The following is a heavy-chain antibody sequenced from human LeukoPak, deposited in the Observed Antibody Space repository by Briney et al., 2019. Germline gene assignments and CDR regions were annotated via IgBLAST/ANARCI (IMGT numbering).Heavy chain of an antibody. J-gene: IGHJ4*02. CDR2: ISWNSGSI. V-gene: IGHV3-9*01. D-gene: IGHD2-15*01. Sequence: GGSLRLSCAASGFTFDDYAMHWVRQAPGKGLEWVSGISWNSGSIGYADSVKGRFTISRDSAKNSLYLQMNSLRAEDTALYYCAKESTYCSGGSRYYPLDYWGQGTLVTVSS. CDR1: GFTFDDYA. CDR3: AKESTYCSGGSRYYPLDY.